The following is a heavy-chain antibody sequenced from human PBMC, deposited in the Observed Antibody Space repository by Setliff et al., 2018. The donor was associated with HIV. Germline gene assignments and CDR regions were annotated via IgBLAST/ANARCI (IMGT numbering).Heavy chain of an antibody. D-gene: IGHD3-22*01. CDR1: GYSFTTYG. V-gene: IGHV1-18*01. Sequence: ASVKVSCKASGYSFTTYGISWVRQAPGQGLEWMGWVSAYDGKALYAQKFQGRVTMTTDTSTSTAYMDLRGQRSDDAAVYYCAKCSEMLGTPATTSGYYCGWFDPWGQGTLVTVSS. CDR2: VSAYDGKA. CDR3: AKCSEMLGTPATTSGYYCGWFDP. J-gene: IGHJ5*02.